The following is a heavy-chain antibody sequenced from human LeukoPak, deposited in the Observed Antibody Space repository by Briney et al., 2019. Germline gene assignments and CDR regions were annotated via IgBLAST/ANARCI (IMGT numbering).Heavy chain of an antibody. J-gene: IGHJ6*02. CDR2: INHSGST. D-gene: IGHD1-26*01. CDR3: ASSLGSSGMDV. V-gene: IGHV4-34*01. Sequence: SETLSLTCAAYGGSFSGYYWSWIRQPPGKGLEWIGEINHSGSTNYNLSLKSRVTISVDTSKNQFSLKLSSVTAADTAVYYCASSLGSSGMDVWGQGTTVTVSS. CDR1: GGSFSGYY.